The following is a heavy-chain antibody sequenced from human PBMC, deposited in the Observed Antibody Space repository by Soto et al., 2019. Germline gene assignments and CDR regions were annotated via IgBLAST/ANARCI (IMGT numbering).Heavy chain of an antibody. D-gene: IGHD3-3*01. Sequence: WTWLRQSPGRGLEWIGYIHDSGNTNYNPSFKSRLSLSIDASDNQFSLRLSSVTAADTAVYFCARASRGFRSGYTLDYWGRGTLVTVSS. V-gene: IGHV4-59*01. CDR2: IHDSGNT. CDR3: ARASRGFRSGYTLDY. J-gene: IGHJ4*02.